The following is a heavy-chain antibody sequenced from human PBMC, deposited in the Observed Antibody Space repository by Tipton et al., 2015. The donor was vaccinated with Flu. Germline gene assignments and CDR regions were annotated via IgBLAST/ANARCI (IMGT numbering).Heavy chain of an antibody. CDR2: IFHSGNS. J-gene: IGHJ5*01. Sequence: TLSLTCAVSGYSIRSSNYYWGWIRQPPGKGLEWIGNIFHSGNSYHNPSLKSRVTMSVETSKNQFSLKLSSVTAADTAVYCCARRDYSNYVSEPKNWFDSWGQGALVIVSS. V-gene: IGHV4-38-2*01. D-gene: IGHD4-11*01. CDR3: ARRDYSNYVSEPKNWFDS. CDR1: GYSIRSSNYY.